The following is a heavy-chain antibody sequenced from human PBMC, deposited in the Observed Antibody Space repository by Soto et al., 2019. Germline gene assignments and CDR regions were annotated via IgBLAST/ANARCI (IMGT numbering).Heavy chain of an antibody. CDR2: IYYSGST. CDR3: GRLFPHGGSYWDY. J-gene: IGHJ4*02. V-gene: IGHV4-39*01. Sequence: SETLSLTCTVSGGSISSSSYYWGWIRQPPGKGLEWIGSIYYSGSTYYNPSLKSRVTISVDTSKNQFSLKLSSVTAADTAVYYCGRLFPHGGSYWDYGGQGPRVTVSS. D-gene: IGHD3-16*01. CDR1: GGSISSSSYY.